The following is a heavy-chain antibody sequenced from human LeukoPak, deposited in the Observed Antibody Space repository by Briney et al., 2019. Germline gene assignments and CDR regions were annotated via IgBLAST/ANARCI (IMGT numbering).Heavy chain of an antibody. CDR3: VKGRISEDGLDF. Sequence: GGPMRLSCAASGFTFGRSAMTWVRQTPGKGLDWVSSISSSGNTYYADSVKGRFTISRDHSKNMLYLQMNSLRAEDTAVYYCVKGRISEDGLDFWGQGTLVTVSS. CDR1: GFTFGRSA. J-gene: IGHJ4*02. CDR2: ISSSGNT. V-gene: IGHV3-23*01. D-gene: IGHD6-13*01.